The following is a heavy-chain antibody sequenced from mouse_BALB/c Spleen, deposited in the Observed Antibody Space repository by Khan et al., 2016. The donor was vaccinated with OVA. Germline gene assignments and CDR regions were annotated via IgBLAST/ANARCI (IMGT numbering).Heavy chain of an antibody. CDR3: AKFTPDYYSMDY. J-gene: IGHJ4*01. CDR1: GFSLSSYG. Sequence: QVQLKESGPGLVAPSESLSITCTVSGFSLSSYGVNWVRQPPGKGLEWLGVIWGDGSTNYHSGLKSRLTINKDNSKSQVFLELNSLQTYDTATYYCAKFTPDYYSMDYWGQGTSVTVSS. D-gene: IGHD1-1*01. CDR2: IWGDGST. V-gene: IGHV2-3*01.